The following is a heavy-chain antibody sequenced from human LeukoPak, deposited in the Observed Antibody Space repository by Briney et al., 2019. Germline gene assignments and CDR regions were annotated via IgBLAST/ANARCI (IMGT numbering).Heavy chain of an antibody. D-gene: IGHD1-14*01. CDR2: INSDGSSI. V-gene: IGHV3-74*01. CDR1: GFTFSSYW. J-gene: IGHJ4*02. CDR3: ARGTGYGVFDY. Sequence: GGSLRLSCAASGFTFSSYWMHWVRQAPGKGLVWVSRINSDGSSIIYADSVKGRLTISRDNAKNTLYLQMNSLRAEDTAVYYCARGTGYGVFDYWGQGTLVTVSS.